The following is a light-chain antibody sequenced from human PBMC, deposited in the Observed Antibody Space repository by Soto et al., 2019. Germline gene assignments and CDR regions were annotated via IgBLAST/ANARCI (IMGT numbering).Light chain of an antibody. V-gene: IGKV1-39*01. J-gene: IGKJ5*01. CDR3: QQSYSTLSIT. Sequence: DIQMTQSPSSLSASVGDRVTITCRASESIARHLNWYQQKPGKAPKLLIYAASSLQNGVPSRFRGGGSGTDFTRTISNLHPEDFATYSCQQSYSTLSITFGQGTRLEI. CDR2: AAS. CDR1: ESIARH.